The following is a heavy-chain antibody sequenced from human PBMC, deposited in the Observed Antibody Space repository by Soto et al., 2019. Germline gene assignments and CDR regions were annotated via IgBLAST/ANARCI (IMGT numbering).Heavy chain of an antibody. CDR3: ARMESFGSLNWFDP. J-gene: IGHJ5*02. V-gene: IGHV1-8*01. Sequence: ASVKVSCKASGYTFTNNDVSWVRQATGQGLEWMGWMNPGSGDTGYAQKFKGRVTMTRDIYIATAYMELNSLTSEDTAIYYCARMESFGSLNWFDPWGQGTLVTVSS. CDR2: MNPGSGDT. CDR1: GYTFTNND. D-gene: IGHD5-18*01.